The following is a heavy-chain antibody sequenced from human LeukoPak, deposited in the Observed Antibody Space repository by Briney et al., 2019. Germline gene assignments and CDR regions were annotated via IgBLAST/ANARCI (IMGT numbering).Heavy chain of an antibody. CDR3: AKSPYCSSTSCDAFDI. D-gene: IGHD2-2*01. V-gene: IGHV1-69*04. J-gene: IGHJ3*02. Sequence: SVKVSCKASGGTFSSYAISWVRQAPGQGLEWMGRIIPILGIANYAQKLQGRVTITADKSTSTAYMELSSLRSEDTAVYYCAKSPYCSSTSCDAFDIWGQGTMVTVSS. CDR2: IIPILGIA. CDR1: GGTFSSYA.